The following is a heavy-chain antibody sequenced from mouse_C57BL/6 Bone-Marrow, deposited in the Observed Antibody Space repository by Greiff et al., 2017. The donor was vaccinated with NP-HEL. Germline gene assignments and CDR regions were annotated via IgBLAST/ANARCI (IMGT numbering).Heavy chain of an antibody. CDR2: ISDGGSYT. V-gene: IGHV5-4*01. D-gene: IGHD2-3*01. CDR3: AREADGYYNWYFDV. CDR1: GFTFSSYA. J-gene: IGHJ1*03. Sequence: DVHLVESGGGLVKPGGSLKLSCAASGFTFSSYAMSWVRQTPEKRLEWVATISDGGSYTYYPDNVKGRFTISRDNAKNNLYLQMSHLKSEDTAMYYCAREADGYYNWYFDVWGTGTTVTVSS.